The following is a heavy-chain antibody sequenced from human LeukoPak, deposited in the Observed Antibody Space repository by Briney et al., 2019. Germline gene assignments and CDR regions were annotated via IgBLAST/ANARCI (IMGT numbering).Heavy chain of an antibody. D-gene: IGHD2-2*01. CDR2: IIPIFGTA. V-gene: IGHV1-69*05. Sequence: GASVKVSCKASGGTFSSYAISWVRQAPGQGLEWMGGIIPIFGTANYAQKFQGRVTITTDESTSTAYMELSSLRSEDTAVYYCARARGYCSSTSCSRIPRWFDPWGQGTLVTVSS. CDR3: ARARGYCSSTSCSRIPRWFDP. J-gene: IGHJ5*02. CDR1: GGTFSSYA.